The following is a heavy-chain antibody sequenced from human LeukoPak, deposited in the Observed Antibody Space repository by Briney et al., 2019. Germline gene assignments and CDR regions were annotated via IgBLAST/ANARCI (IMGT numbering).Heavy chain of an antibody. V-gene: IGHV3-66*01. CDR2: IYSGGDT. CDR1: GFTVSSNY. J-gene: IGHJ4*02. D-gene: IGHD6-19*01. Sequence: PGGSLRLSCAASGFTVSSNYMGWVRQAPGKGLEWVSVIYSGGDTYYADSVKGRFTISRDNSKNMIYLEMSSLKAEDTAVYYCAKERSPEIAVAGTIFDYWGQGTLVTVSS. CDR3: AKERSPEIAVAGTIFDY.